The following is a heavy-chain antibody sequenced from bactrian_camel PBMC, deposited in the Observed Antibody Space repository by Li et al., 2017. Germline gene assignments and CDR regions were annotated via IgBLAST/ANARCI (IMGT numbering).Heavy chain of an antibody. Sequence: VQLVESGGGSVEAGGSLRLSCSASGHNYCSYDMTWYRQAPGKEREFVSSIDSDGNTKYADSVKGRFTISQEDAHNTFYLQMKSLKVEDTAMYSCETDGEDCSGGYRVYRGQGTQVTVS. CDR3: ETDGEDCSGGYRVY. J-gene: IGHJ4*01. V-gene: IGHV3S53*01. CDR2: IDSDGNT. D-gene: IGHD2*01. CDR1: GHNYCSYD.